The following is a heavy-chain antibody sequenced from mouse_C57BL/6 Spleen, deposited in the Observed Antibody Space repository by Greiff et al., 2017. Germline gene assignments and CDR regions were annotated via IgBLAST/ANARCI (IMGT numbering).Heavy chain of an antibody. CDR2: INPSSGYT. CDR3: ARSAQALYFDY. J-gene: IGHJ2*01. V-gene: IGHV1-7*01. D-gene: IGHD3-2*02. CDR1: GYTFTSYW. Sequence: VQLQQSGAELAKPGASVKLSCKASGYTFTSYWMHWVKQRPGQGLEWIGYINPSSGYTKYNQKFKDKATLTADKSSSTAYMQLNSLTYEYSAVYYCARSAQALYFDYWGQGTTLTVSS.